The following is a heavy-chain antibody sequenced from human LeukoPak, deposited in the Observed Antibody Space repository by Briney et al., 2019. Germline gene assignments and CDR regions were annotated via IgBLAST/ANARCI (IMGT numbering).Heavy chain of an antibody. V-gene: IGHV5-51*01. CDR2: IYPGDSDT. D-gene: IGHD3-22*01. CDR1: GYTFSTYW. Sequence: GESLKISCKASGYTFSTYWIGWVRQMPGKGLEWMGIIYPGDSDTRYSPSFQGQVTISADKSISTAYLQWSSLKASDTAMYYCARLGRYYDSQGDYWGQGTLVTVSS. J-gene: IGHJ4*02. CDR3: ARLGRYYDSQGDY.